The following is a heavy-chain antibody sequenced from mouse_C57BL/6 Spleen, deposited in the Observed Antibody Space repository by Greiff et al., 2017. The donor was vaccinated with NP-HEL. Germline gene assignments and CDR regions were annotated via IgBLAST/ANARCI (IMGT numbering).Heavy chain of an antibody. CDR1: GYAFSSSW. V-gene: IGHV1-82*01. J-gene: IGHJ4*01. CDR2: IYPGDGDT. CDR3: ARNGGLGDAMDY. Sequence: VQRVESGPELVKPGASVKISCKASGYAFSSSWMNWVKQRPGKGLEWIGRIYPGDGDTNYNGKFKGKATLTADKSSSTAYMQLSSLTSEDSAVYFCARNGGLGDAMDYWGQGTSVTVSS. D-gene: IGHD3-3*01.